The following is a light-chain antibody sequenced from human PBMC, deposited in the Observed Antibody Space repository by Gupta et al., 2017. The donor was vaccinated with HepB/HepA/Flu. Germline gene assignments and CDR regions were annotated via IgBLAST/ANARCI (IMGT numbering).Light chain of an antibody. J-gene: IGLJ2*01. CDR2: DVS. CDR3: CSYAGSYTHVV. V-gene: IGLV2-11*01. CDR1: SSDVGGYNY. Sequence: QSALTQPPSVSVSPGQSVTISCTGTSSDVGGYNYVSWYQQHPGKAPKLMIYDVSTRPSGVPDRFSGSKSGNTASLTISGLQAEDEADYYCCSYAGSYTHVVFGGGTKLTVL.